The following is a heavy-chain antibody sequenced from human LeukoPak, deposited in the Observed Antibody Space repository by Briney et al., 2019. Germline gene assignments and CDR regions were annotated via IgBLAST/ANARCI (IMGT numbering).Heavy chain of an antibody. V-gene: IGHV4-39*07. D-gene: IGHD3-22*01. CDR1: GGSISSSSYY. CDR2: IYYSGST. Sequence: PSETLSLTCTVSGGSISSSSYYWGWIRQPPGKGLEWIGSIYYSGSTYYSPSLKSRVTISVDTSKNQFSLKLSSVTAADTAVYYCAREGGYYYDSSGYPNWFDPWGQGTLVTVSS. J-gene: IGHJ5*02. CDR3: AREGGYYYDSSGYPNWFDP.